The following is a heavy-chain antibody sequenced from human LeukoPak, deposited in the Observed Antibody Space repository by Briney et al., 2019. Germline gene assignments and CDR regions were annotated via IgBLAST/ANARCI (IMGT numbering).Heavy chain of an antibody. CDR3: AKGEYDFWSGYIDY. CDR1: GFTFDDYA. V-gene: IGHV3-43*02. D-gene: IGHD3-3*01. CDR2: ISGDGGST. Sequence: GGSLRLSCAASGFTFDDYAMHWVRQAPGKGLEWVSLISGDGGSTYYADSVKGRFTISRDNSKNSLYLQMNSLRTEDTPLYYCAKGEYDFWSGYIDYWGQGTLVTVSS. J-gene: IGHJ4*02.